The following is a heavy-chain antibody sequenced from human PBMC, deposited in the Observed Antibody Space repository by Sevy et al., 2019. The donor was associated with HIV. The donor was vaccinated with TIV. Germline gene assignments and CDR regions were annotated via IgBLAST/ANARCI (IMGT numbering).Heavy chain of an antibody. V-gene: IGHV3-49*03. CDR1: GFTFGDYA. CDR3: TVSGEILTGYYVDY. CDR2: IRSKAYGGTT. Sequence: GGSLRLSCTASGFTFGDYAMSWFRQAPGKGLEWVGFIRSKAYGGTTEYAASVKGRFTISRDDSKSIAYLQMNSLKTEETAVYYCTVSGEILTGYYVDYWGQGTLVTVSS. D-gene: IGHD3-9*01. J-gene: IGHJ4*02.